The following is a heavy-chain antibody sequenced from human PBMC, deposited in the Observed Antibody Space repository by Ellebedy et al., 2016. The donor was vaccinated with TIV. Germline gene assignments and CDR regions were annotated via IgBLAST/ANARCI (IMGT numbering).Heavy chain of an antibody. CDR2: IAGSGVGT. Sequence: GESLKISCAASGFTFSDYWMSWVRQAPGRGLEWVSGIAGSGVGTYYADSVKGRFTISRDNSRNSLYLQMSSLRADDTAVYYCANPGGMVVGNSYMDVWGKGTTVTVSS. CDR1: GFTFSDYW. D-gene: IGHD2-15*01. CDR3: ANPGGMVVGNSYMDV. J-gene: IGHJ6*03. V-gene: IGHV3-23*01.